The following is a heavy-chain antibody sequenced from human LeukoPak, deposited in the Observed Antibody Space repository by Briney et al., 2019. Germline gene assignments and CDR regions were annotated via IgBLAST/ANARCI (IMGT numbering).Heavy chain of an antibody. V-gene: IGHV1-69*13. D-gene: IGHD6-19*01. CDR2: IIPIFGTA. CDR1: GGTFSSYA. Sequence: SVKVSCKASGGTFSSYAISWVRQAPGQGLEWMGGIIPIFGTANYAQKFQGRVTITADESTSTAYMELSSLRSEDTAVYYCARKYSSGWSGAFDIWGQGTMITVSS. J-gene: IGHJ3*02. CDR3: ARKYSSGWSGAFDI.